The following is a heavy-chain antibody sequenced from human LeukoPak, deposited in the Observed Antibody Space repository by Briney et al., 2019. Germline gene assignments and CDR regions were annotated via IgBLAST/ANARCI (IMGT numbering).Heavy chain of an antibody. CDR2: IYYSGST. J-gene: IGHJ4*02. V-gene: IGHV4-59*01. Sequence: NSSETLSLTCTVSGGSISSYYWSWIRQPPGKGLEWIGYIYYSGSTNYNPSLKSRVTISVDTSKNQFSLKLSSVTAADTAVYYCARGRVAGRNRYYFDYWGQGTLVTVSS. CDR3: ARGRVAGRNRYYFDY. D-gene: IGHD6-19*01. CDR1: GGSISSYY.